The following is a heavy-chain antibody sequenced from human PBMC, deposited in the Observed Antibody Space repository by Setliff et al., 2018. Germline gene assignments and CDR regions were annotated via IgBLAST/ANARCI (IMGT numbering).Heavy chain of an antibody. CDR1: GGSISSHY. D-gene: IGHD3-10*02. CDR2: IYYSGST. V-gene: IGHV4-59*08. J-gene: IGHJ4*02. CDR3: ARLGVVTDVFGTFDY. Sequence: SETLSLTCTVSGGSISSHYWSWIRQPPGKGLEWIGSIYYSGSTNYNPSLKSRVTISVDTSKNQFSLKLSSVTAADTAVYYCARLGVVTDVFGTFDYWGQGTLVTSPQ.